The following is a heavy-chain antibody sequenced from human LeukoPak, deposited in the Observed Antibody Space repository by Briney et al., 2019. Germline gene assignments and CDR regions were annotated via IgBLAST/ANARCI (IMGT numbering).Heavy chain of an antibody. J-gene: IGHJ4*02. CDR2: MNPASGNT. V-gene: IGHV1-8*01. CDR3: ARGRDSGSYLQVENSQPFY. Sequence: ASVKVSCKTSGYTFSTYDINWLRQASGQGLEWMGWMNPASGNTGYAGKFQGRVTMTRNTSIGTAYMELSSLRSEDTAVYYCARGRDSGSYLQVENSQPFYWGQGSLVTVSS. D-gene: IGHD3-10*01. CDR1: GYTFSTYD.